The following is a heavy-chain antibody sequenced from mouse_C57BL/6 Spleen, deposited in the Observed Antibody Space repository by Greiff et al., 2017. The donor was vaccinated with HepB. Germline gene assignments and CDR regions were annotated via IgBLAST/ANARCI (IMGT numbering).Heavy chain of an antibody. Sequence: EVKLMESGGGLVQPGGSMKLSCAASGFTFSDAWMDWVRQSPEKGLEWVADIRNKANNHATYYAESVKGRFTISRDDSKSSVYLQMDSLRAEDTGIYYCTRPTGTGYYWGQGTTLTVSS. CDR1: GFTFSDAW. CDR2: IRNKANNHAT. CDR3: TRPTGTGYY. D-gene: IGHD4-1*02. V-gene: IGHV6-6*01. J-gene: IGHJ2*01.